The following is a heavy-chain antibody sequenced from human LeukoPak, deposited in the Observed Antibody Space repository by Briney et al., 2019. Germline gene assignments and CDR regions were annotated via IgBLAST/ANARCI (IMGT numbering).Heavy chain of an antibody. CDR3: ARETPYYYDSSGYSFPDFESY. CDR1: GYTFTSYA. J-gene: IGHJ4*02. V-gene: IGHV7-4-1*02. D-gene: IGHD3-22*01. Sequence: ASVKVSCKASGYTFTSYAMNWVRQAPGQGLEWMGWINTNTGNPTYAQGFTGRFVFSLDTSVSTAYLQISSLKAEDTAVYYCARETPYYYDSSGYSFPDFESYWGQGTLVTVSS. CDR2: INTNTGNP.